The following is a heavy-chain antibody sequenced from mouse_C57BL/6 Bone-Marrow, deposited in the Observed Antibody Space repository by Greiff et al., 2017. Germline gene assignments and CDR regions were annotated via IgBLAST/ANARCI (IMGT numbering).Heavy chain of an antibody. CDR1: GFSLTSYG. CDR3: AKNDYYGYDWVFAY. CDR2: IWRGGST. J-gene: IGHJ3*01. Sequence: VQLQQSGPGLVQPSQSLSITCTVSGFSLTSYGVHWVRQSPGKGLEWLGVIWRGGSTDSNAAFMSRLSITKDNSKSQVFFKMNSLQADDTAIYDCAKNDYYGYDWVFAYWGQGTLVTVSA. V-gene: IGHV2-5*01. D-gene: IGHD2-2*01.